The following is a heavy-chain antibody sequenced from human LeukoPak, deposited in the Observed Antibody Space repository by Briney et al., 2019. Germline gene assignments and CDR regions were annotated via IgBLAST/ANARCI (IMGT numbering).Heavy chain of an antibody. CDR3: AREGSRFLLYNWFDP. V-gene: IGHV4-38-2*02. D-gene: IGHD3-16*01. CDR2: IYHSGST. CDR1: TYSISSAYY. J-gene: IGHJ5*02. Sequence: SETLSLTCSVSTYSISSAYYGGWIRQPPGKGLQWIGSIYHSGSTSYNPSLKSRVTISVDTSKNQFSLKLSSVTAADTAVYYCAREGSRFLLYNWFDPWGQGTLVTVSS.